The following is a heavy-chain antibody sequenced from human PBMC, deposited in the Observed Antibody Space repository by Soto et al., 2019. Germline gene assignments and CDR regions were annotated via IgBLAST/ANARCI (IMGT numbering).Heavy chain of an antibody. V-gene: IGHV3-48*02. Sequence: EVQLVESGGGLVQPGGSLRLSCEASGFTFSSNCMNWVRQAPGKGLEWVSFISIGSSTINYADSVRGRFTISRDNAKNSLYLQMNSLRDEDTAVYYCARDWGVYDSDIRTHIPHLAPCGQGTLVTASS. CDR2: ISIGSSTI. CDR1: GFTFSSNC. D-gene: IGHD3-22*01. CDR3: ARDWGVYDSDIRTHIPHLAP. J-gene: IGHJ5*02.